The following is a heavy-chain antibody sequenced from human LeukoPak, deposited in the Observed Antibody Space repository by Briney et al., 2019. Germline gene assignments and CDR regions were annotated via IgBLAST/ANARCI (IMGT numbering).Heavy chain of an antibody. CDR2: IIPILGIA. J-gene: IGHJ6*02. CDR1: GGTFSSYA. Sequence: SVKVSCKASGGTFSSYAISWVRQAPGQGLEWMGRIIPILGIANYAQKFQGRVTITADKSTSTAYMELSSLRSEDTAVYYCARATDIVATIRAYYYYGMDVWGQGTTVTVSS. D-gene: IGHD5-12*01. CDR3: ARATDIVATIRAYYYYGMDV. V-gene: IGHV1-69*04.